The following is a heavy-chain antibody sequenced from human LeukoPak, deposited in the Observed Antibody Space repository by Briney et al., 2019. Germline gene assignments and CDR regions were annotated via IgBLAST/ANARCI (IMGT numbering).Heavy chain of an antibody. CDR1: GGSFSGYY. Sequence: PSETLSLTCAVYGGSFSGYYWSWIRQPPGKGLEWIGEINHSGSTNYNPSLKSRVTISVDTSKNQFSLKLSSVTAADTAVYYCAXERHYYFDYWGQGTLVTVSS. J-gene: IGHJ4*02. V-gene: IGHV4-34*01. CDR3: AXERHYYFDY. CDR2: INHSGST.